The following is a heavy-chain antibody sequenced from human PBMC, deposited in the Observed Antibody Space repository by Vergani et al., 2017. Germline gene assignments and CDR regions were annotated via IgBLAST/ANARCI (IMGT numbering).Heavy chain of an antibody. CDR2: ISWNSGSL. V-gene: IGHV3-9*01. J-gene: IGHJ4*02. Sequence: EVQLVESGGGLVQPGRSPRLSCAASGFTFDDYAMHWVRQAPGKGLEWVSGISWNSGSLGYADSVKGRFTISRDNAKNSLYLQMNSLRAEDTALYYCAKDRVAAAGDFDYWGQGTLVTVSS. CDR3: AKDRVAAAGDFDY. CDR1: GFTFDDYA. D-gene: IGHD6-13*01.